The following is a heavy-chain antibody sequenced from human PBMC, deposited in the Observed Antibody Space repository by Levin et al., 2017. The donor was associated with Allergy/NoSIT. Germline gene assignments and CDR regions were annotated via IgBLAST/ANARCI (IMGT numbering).Heavy chain of an antibody. D-gene: IGHD3-16*01. CDR1: GGSVSSGSYY. V-gene: IGHV4-61*01. CDR2: IYYSGST. CDR3: ARDRSMGDPFDY. J-gene: IGHJ4*02. Sequence: PSETLSLTCTVSGGSVSSGSYYWSWIRQPPGKGLEWIGYIYYSGSTNYNPSLKSRVTISLDTSKNQFSLKLSSVTAADTAVYYCARDRSMGDPFDYWGQGTLVTVSS.